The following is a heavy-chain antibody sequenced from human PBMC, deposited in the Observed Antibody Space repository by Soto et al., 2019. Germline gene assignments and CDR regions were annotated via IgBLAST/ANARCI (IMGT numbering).Heavy chain of an antibody. CDR3: VRSVILSGGSYKGLIRLHYFDT. CDR1: GGSFSGYS. Sequence: PSETLSLTCAVYGGSFSGYSWTWIRQSPGKGLEWIGQINHSGSTNYNPSLKSRVTISLDTSKNQFSLELTSVTAADTAMYYCVRSVILSGGSYKGLIRLHYFDTWGPGTLVTVSS. D-gene: IGHD3-3*01. V-gene: IGHV4-34*01. J-gene: IGHJ4*02. CDR2: INHSGST.